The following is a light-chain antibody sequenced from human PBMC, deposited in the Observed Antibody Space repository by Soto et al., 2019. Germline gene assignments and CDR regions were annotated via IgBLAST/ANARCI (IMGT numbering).Light chain of an antibody. J-gene: IGLJ1*01. Sequence: LTQPASASGSPGQSITISCTGTSSDVGGYNFVSWYQQHPDKAPKLMIYDVTNRPSGVSNRFSGSKSGNTASLTISGLQAEDEADYYCSSYTSISTYVFGTGTKVTVL. CDR2: DVT. CDR3: SSYTSISTYV. V-gene: IGLV2-14*01. CDR1: SSDVGGYNF.